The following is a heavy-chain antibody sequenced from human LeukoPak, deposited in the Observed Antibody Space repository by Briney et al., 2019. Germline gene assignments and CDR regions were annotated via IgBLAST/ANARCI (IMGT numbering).Heavy chain of an antibody. Sequence: PGGSLRLSCIASGLTVSSNYMSWVRQAPGKGLEWVSVIYSGGNTYYADSVKGRFTISRDNSKNMVFLQMNTLRAEDTAVYYCARDHYQYYFDYWGQGTLVTVSS. CDR3: ARDHYQYYFDY. V-gene: IGHV3-66*01. CDR2: IYSGGNT. CDR1: GLTVSSNY. J-gene: IGHJ4*02. D-gene: IGHD3-10*01.